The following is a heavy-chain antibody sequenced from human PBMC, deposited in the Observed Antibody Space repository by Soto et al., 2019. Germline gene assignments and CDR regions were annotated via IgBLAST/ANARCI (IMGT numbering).Heavy chain of an antibody. J-gene: IGHJ4*02. Sequence: EVQLVESGGGLVQPGGSLRLSCAVSGFTFSDHYMDWVRQAPGKGLEWVGRSTDQAHNFNPFYAASVKGRFVISRADSKKSLYLQMHSLRSEATAVYYCVRATTKATRWPSVDCWGQGTLVTVSS. CDR2: STDQAHNFNP. CDR3: VRATTKATRWPSVDC. V-gene: IGHV3-72*01. CDR1: GFTFSDHY. D-gene: IGHD1-1*01.